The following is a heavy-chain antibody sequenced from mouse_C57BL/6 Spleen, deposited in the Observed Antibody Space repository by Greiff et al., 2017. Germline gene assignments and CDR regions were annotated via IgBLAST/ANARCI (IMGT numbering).Heavy chain of an antibody. V-gene: IGHV1-61*01. CDR3: ARGTTVAHGAMDY. J-gene: IGHJ4*01. Sequence: VQLQQPGAELVRPGSSVKLSCKASGYTFTSYWMDWVKQRPGQGLEWIGNIYPSDSETHYNQKFKDKATLTVDKASSTAYMQLSSLTSEDSAVYYCARGTTVAHGAMDYWGQGTSVTVSS. CDR1: GYTFTSYW. CDR2: IYPSDSET. D-gene: IGHD1-1*01.